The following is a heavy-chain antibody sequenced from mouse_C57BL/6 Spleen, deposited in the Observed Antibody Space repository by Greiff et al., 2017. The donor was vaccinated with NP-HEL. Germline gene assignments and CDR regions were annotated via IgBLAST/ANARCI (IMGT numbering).Heavy chain of an antibody. CDR3: ARVGTVVAGYFDY. CDR2: INYDGSST. Sequence: DVKLVESEGGLVQPGSSMKLSCTASGFTFSDYYMAWVRQVPEKGLEWVANINYDGSSTYYLDSLKSRFIISRDNAKNILYLQMSSLKSEDTATYYCARVGTVVAGYFDYWGQGTTLTVSS. CDR1: GFTFSDYY. J-gene: IGHJ2*01. D-gene: IGHD1-1*01. V-gene: IGHV5-16*01.